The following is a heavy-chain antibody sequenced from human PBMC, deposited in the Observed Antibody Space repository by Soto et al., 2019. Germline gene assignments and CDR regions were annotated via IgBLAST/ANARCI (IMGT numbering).Heavy chain of an antibody. J-gene: IGHJ6*02. D-gene: IGHD6-13*01. CDR1: GYTFTGDF. V-gene: IGHV1-2*04. CDR2: INPNSGGT. CDR3: AREFSSSSSMDV. Sequence: ASVKVSCQGSGYTFTGDFMHWVGQAPGQGLEWMGWINPNSGGTNYAQKFQGWVTMTRDTSISTAYMELSRLRSDDTAVYYCAREFSSSSSMDVWGQGTTVTVSS.